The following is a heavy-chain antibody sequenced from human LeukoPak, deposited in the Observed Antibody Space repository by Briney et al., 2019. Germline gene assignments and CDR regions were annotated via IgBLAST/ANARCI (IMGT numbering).Heavy chain of an antibody. D-gene: IGHD2/OR15-2a*01. CDR1: GFTFSSYS. Sequence: GGSLRLSCAASGFTFSSYSMNWVRQAPGKGLEWVSSISSSSSYIYYADSVKGRFTISRDNAKNSLYLQMNSLRAEDTAVYYCARVRVIPLGMDVWGQGTTVTVSS. CDR2: ISSSSSYI. J-gene: IGHJ6*02. CDR3: ARVRVIPLGMDV. V-gene: IGHV3-21*01.